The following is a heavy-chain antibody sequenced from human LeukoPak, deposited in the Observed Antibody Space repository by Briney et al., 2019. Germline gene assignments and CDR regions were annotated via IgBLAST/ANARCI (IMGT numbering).Heavy chain of an antibody. CDR1: GFTFSSYE. V-gene: IGHV3-48*03. CDR2: ISSSGSTM. D-gene: IGHD3-22*01. J-gene: IGHJ4*02. Sequence: GGSLRLSCAASGFTFSSYEMNWVRQAPGKGLEWVSFISSSGSTMYYADSMKGRFTISRDNARNSLYLQMSSLRVEDTAVYYCARLALDSSGYNYPDFWGQGTLVTVSS. CDR3: ARLALDSSGYNYPDF.